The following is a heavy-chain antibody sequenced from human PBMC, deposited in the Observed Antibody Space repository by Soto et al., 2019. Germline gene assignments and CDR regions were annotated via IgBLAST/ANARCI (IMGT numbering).Heavy chain of an antibody. CDR3: ASLKDTAMVRYYYYGMDV. CDR2: INHSGST. V-gene: IGHV4-34*01. D-gene: IGHD5-18*01. Sequence: PSETLSLTCAVYGGSFSGYYWSWIRQPPGKGLEWIGEINHSGSTNYNPSLKSRVTISVDTSKNQFSLKLSSVTAADTAVYYCASLKDTAMVRYYYYGMDVWGQGTTVT. J-gene: IGHJ6*02. CDR1: GGSFSGYY.